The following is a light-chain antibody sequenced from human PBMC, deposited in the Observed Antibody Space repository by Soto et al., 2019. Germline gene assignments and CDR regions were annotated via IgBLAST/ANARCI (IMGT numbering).Light chain of an antibody. J-gene: IGKJ2*01. CDR3: QQYDSYSYT. CDR2: KAS. CDR1: QDVSQW. V-gene: IGKV1-5*03. Sequence: DIHMTQSPSTLSASVGDRVTITCRDSQDVSQWLAWYQQKPGRAPKLLIYKASSVENGVPSRFSGRGSGTEFTLTIRDLQPGDSATYYCQQYDSYSYTFGQGTKLEIK.